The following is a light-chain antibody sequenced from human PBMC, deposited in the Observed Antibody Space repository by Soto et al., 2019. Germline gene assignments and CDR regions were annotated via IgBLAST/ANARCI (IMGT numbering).Light chain of an antibody. J-gene: IGKJ1*01. CDR2: GAS. CDR3: HQYDTSPDT. V-gene: IGKV3-20*01. CDR1: QSVSSSH. Sequence: EIVLTQSPGTLSLSPGERATVSCRASQSVSSSHLAWYQQKFGQAPRLLIYGASSRAAGIPDRFSGSGSGTDLTLTISRLEPEDFAVYYCHQYDTSPDTFGQGTKVDIK.